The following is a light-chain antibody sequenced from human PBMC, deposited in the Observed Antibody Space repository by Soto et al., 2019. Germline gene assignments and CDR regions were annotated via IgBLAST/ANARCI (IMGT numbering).Light chain of an antibody. V-gene: IGKV1-5*03. Sequence: DIRMTQSPSTLSASVGDRVTITCRASQSISSWLAWYQQKPGKAPKLLINKASSLESGVPSRFSGSGSGTEFTLTISSLQPDDFATYYCQQYNSYPYTFGQGTKLEIK. CDR3: QQYNSYPYT. J-gene: IGKJ2*01. CDR1: QSISSW. CDR2: KAS.